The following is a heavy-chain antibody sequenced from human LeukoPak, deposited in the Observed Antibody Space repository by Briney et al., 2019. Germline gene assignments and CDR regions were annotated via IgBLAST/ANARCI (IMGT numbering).Heavy chain of an antibody. CDR2: IYYSGST. J-gene: IGHJ5*02. CDR1: GGSISSSSYY. Sequence: SETLSLTCTVSGGSISSSSYYWGWIRQPPGKGLEWIGSIYYSGSTYYNPSLKSRVTISVDTSKNQFSLKLSSVTAADTAVYYCARSTYCSGGSCSHNWFDPWGQGTLVTVSP. V-gene: IGHV4-39*07. CDR3: ARSTYCSGGSCSHNWFDP. D-gene: IGHD2-15*01.